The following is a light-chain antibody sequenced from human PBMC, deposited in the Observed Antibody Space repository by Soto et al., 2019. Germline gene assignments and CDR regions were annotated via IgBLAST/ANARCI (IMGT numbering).Light chain of an antibody. CDR1: QSVSSY. CDR2: DAS. J-gene: IGKJ5*01. Sequence: EIVLTQSPATLSLSPGERATLSCRASQSVSSYLDWYQQKRGQAPRLLIYDASNTATGIPARFSGSGSGTDFTLTISSREPLEFAGYYCQQRGNLPIIVGEGTRLEIK. V-gene: IGKV3-11*01. CDR3: QQRGNLPII.